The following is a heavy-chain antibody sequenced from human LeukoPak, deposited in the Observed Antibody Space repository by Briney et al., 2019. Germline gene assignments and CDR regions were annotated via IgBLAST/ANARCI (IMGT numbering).Heavy chain of an antibody. D-gene: IGHD3-22*01. J-gene: IGHJ2*01. Sequence: PSQTQSLTCTVSGGSISSGDYYWSWIRQPPGKGLEWIGYIYYSGSTYYNPSLKSRVTISVDTSKNQFSLKLSSVTAADTAVYYCARDRGTYYYDSSGYYHWYFDLWGRGTLVTVSS. CDR1: GGSISSGDYY. CDR3: ARDRGTYYYDSSGYYHWYFDL. V-gene: IGHV4-30-4*01. CDR2: IYYSGST.